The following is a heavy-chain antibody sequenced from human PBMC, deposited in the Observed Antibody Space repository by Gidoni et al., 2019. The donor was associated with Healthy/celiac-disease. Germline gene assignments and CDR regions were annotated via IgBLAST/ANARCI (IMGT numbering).Heavy chain of an antibody. CDR2: ISGSGGST. CDR1: GFTFSSYA. D-gene: IGHD1-20*01. V-gene: IGHV3-23*01. CDR3: SLPYNWNYYYYGMDV. Sequence: EVQLLESGGGLVQPGGSLRLSCAASGFTFSSYAMSWVRQAPGKGLEWVSAISGSGGSTYYADSVKGRFTISRDNSKNTLYLQMNSLRAEDTAVYYCSLPYNWNYYYYGMDVWGQGSTVTVSS. J-gene: IGHJ6*02.